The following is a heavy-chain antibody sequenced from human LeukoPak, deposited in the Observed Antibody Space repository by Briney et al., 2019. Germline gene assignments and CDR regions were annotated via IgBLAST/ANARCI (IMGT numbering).Heavy chain of an antibody. V-gene: IGHV4-59*12. J-gene: IGHJ3*02. Sequence: SETLSLTCTVSGGSIRSYYWSWIRQPPGKGLEWIGYIYYSGSTNYNPSLKSRVTISVDTSKNQFSLKLSSVTAADTAVYYCARDLSMGDYGATNTYDAFDIWGQGTMVTVSS. CDR2: IYYSGST. D-gene: IGHD4-17*01. CDR1: GGSIRSYY. CDR3: ARDLSMGDYGATNTYDAFDI.